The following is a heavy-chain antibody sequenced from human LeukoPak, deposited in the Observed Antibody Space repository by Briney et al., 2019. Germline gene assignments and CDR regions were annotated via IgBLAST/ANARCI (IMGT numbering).Heavy chain of an antibody. D-gene: IGHD2-2*01. J-gene: IGHJ5*02. Sequence: AGGSLRLSCAASGFTFNRYSMNWVRQAPGKGLEWVSSISSSSRYIYYADSVKGRFTISRDNSKNTLYLQMNSLRAEDTAVYYCAKRVIPAATPWGQGTLVTVSS. CDR2: ISSSSRYI. CDR1: GFTFNRYS. CDR3: AKRVIPAATP. V-gene: IGHV3-21*04.